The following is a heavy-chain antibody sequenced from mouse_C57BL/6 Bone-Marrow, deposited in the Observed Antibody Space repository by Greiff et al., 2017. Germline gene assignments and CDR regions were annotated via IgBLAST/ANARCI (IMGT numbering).Heavy chain of an antibody. CDR1: GYTFTSYW. CDR3: ARKFKGAMDY. Sequence: VQLQQPGAELVMPGASVKLSCKASGYTFTSYWMHWVKQRPGQGLEWIGEIDPSDSYTNYNQKFKGKSTLTVDKSSSTAYMQLSSLTSEDSAVYYCARKFKGAMDYWGQGTSVTFSS. J-gene: IGHJ4*01. CDR2: IDPSDSYT. V-gene: IGHV1-69*01.